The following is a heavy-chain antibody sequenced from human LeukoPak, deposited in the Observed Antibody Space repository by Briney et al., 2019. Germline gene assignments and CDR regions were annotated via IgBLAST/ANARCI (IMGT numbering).Heavy chain of an antibody. J-gene: IGHJ5*02. CDR3: AREVVEMAIDQ. D-gene: IGHD5-24*01. V-gene: IGHV3-53*01. CDR2: MYRGGST. CDR1: GFSVSDNY. Sequence: GGSLRLSCAATGFSVSDNYMTWVRQAPGKGLEWVSVMYRGGSTYYAASVKGRFTISRDNSKNTMYLQMNSLRAEDTAVYYCAREVVEMAIDQWGQGTQVTVS.